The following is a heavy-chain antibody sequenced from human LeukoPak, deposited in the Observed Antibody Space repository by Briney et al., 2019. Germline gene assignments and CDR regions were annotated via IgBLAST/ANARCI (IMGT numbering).Heavy chain of an antibody. V-gene: IGHV4-39*07. Sequence: SETLSLTCTVSGASISSSSYCWGWIRQPPGKGLEWIGSIFYSGRTYYNPSLKSRVTISIDTSENQFSLKLSSVTAADTAVYYCASWCVGDSCYPKDYWGQGTLVTVSS. CDR1: GASISSSSYC. CDR2: IFYSGRT. CDR3: ASWCVGDSCYPKDY. J-gene: IGHJ4*02. D-gene: IGHD2-15*01.